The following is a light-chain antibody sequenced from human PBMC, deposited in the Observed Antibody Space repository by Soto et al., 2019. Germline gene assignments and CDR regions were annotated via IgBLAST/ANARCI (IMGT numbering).Light chain of an antibody. V-gene: IGKV3-11*01. CDR3: QQRTYWPWT. CDR2: DAS. CDR1: QSVSSSY. J-gene: IGKJ1*01. Sequence: EIVLTQSPCTLSLSPGERATLNCRASQSVSSSYLAWYQQKPGQAPRLLIYDASKRASGIPARFSASGSGTDFTLTISTLEPEDFAVYYCQQRTYWPWTFGQGTKVDIK.